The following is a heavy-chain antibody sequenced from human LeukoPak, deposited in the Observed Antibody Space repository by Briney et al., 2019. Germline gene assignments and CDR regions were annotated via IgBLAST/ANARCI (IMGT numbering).Heavy chain of an antibody. J-gene: IGHJ4*02. CDR1: GNYW. Sequence: GGSLRLSCAASGNYWMHWVRQAPGKGLVWVSHVNSDGSWTSHADSVKGRFTISRDNAKNTLFLQMNSLRVEDTGFYYCARDAGWGRLDSWGQGALVTVSS. V-gene: IGHV3-74*01. CDR2: VNSDGSWT. D-gene: IGHD3-16*01. CDR3: ARDAGWGRLDS.